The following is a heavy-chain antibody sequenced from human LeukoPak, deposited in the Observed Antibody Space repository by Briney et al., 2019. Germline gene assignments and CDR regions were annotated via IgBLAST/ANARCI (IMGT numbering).Heavy chain of an antibody. CDR1: GFTFDDYA. CDR2: ISWNSGSI. V-gene: IGHV3-9*03. D-gene: IGHD3-10*01. J-gene: IGHJ4*02. Sequence: GRSLRLSCAASGFTFDDYAMHWVRQAPGKGLEWVSGISWNSGSIGYADSVKGRFTISRDNAKNSLYLQMNSLRAEDMALYYCAKAKGSLLWFGELSLDYWGQGTLATVSS. CDR3: AKAKGSLLWFGELSLDY.